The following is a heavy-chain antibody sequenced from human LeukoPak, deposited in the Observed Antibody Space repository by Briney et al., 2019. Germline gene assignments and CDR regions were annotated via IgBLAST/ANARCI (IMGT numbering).Heavy chain of an antibody. CDR2: IYTSGST. Sequence: TSETLSLTCTVSGGSISSYYWSWIRQPPGKGLEWIGYIYTSGSTNYKPSLKSRVTISVDTSKNQFSLKLSSVTAADTAVYYCARLCRSGLRWNYSYYFDYWGQGTLVTVSS. CDR1: GGSISSYY. D-gene: IGHD3-3*01. CDR3: ARLCRSGLRWNYSYYFDY. V-gene: IGHV4-4*09. J-gene: IGHJ4*02.